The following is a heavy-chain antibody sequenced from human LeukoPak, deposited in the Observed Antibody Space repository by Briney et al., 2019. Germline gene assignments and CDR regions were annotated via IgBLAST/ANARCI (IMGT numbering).Heavy chain of an antibody. D-gene: IGHD3-3*01. CDR3: ARATTIFGVVINANWFDP. Sequence: GASVTVSCKASGYTFTGYYMHWVRQAPGQGLEWMGWINPNSGGTNYAQKFQGRVTMTRDTSISTAYMELSRLRSDDTAVYYCARATTIFGVVINANWFDPWGQGTLVTVSS. CDR2: INPNSGGT. J-gene: IGHJ5*02. CDR1: GYTFTGYY. V-gene: IGHV1-2*02.